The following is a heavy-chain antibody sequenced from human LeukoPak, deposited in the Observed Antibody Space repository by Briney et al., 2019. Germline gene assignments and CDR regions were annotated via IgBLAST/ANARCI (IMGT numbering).Heavy chain of an antibody. Sequence: PSETLSLTCTVSGGSISSYYWSWIRQPPGKGLEWIGYIYTSGSTNYNPSLKSRVTISVDTSKNQFSLKLSSVTDADTAVYYCAAIVGARARRGYFDYWGQGTLVTVSS. D-gene: IGHD1-26*01. V-gene: IGHV4-4*09. CDR3: AAIVGARARRGYFDY. CDR1: GGSISSYY. J-gene: IGHJ4*02. CDR2: IYTSGST.